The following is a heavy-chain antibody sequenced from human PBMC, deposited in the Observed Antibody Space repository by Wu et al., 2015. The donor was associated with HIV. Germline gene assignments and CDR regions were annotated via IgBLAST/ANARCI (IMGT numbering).Heavy chain of an antibody. CDR1: GFSLNSFG. CDR3: ARGHYYDTSSSPLY. V-gene: IGHV1-18*01. Sequence: QVQLVQSGGDVKKPGASVRVARKASGFSLNSFGIHWVRQAPGQGLEWMGWISGNNGNIKYGQEFQGRVTMTIDTSTDTAYMEMRSLRSDDTATFYCARGHYYDTSSSPLYWGQGTPVTVSS. CDR2: ISGNNGNI. J-gene: IGHJ4*02. D-gene: IGHD3-22*01.